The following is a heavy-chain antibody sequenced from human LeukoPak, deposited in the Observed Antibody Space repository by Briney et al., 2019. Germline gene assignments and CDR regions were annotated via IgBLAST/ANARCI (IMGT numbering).Heavy chain of an antibody. V-gene: IGHV4-59*08. CDR2: VSYSGAA. CDR3: ARRRYDYGGVDY. Sequence: SETLSLTCTVSRGSVKTYSWSWVRQPPGKGLEWIGYVSYSGAANYNPSLKSRVTISVDTSKNQFSLKLSSVTAADTAVYYCARRRYDYGGVDYWGQGTLVTVSS. D-gene: IGHD4-23*01. CDR1: RGSVKTYS. J-gene: IGHJ4*02.